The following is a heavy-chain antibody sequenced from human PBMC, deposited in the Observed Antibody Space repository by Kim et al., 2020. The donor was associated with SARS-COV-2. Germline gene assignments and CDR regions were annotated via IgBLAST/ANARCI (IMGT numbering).Heavy chain of an antibody. J-gene: IGHJ6*02. Sequence: GGSLRLSCAASGFNFNNFGMHWVRQAPGKGREWVALISYEGSKNYYADSLKGRFTISRDSSKNTLYLQMNSLRPEDTAVYFCAKDKSLFMITFGGESGGIDVWGQGTTVPVSS. V-gene: IGHV3-30*18. CDR1: GFNFNNFG. D-gene: IGHD3-16*01. CDR3: AKDKSLFMITFGGESGGIDV. CDR2: ISYEGSKN.